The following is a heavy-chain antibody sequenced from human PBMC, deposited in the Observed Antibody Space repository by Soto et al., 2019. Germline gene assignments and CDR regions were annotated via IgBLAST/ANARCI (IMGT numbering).Heavy chain of an antibody. CDR2: IIPIFGTA. Sequence: QVQLVQSGAEVKKPGSSVKVSCKASGGTFSSYAISWVRQAPGQGLEWMGGIIPIFGTANYAQKFQGRVTITADESTSTGYMELSSLRSEDTAVYYCAIQNSPDYGDPNENWYFDLWGRGTLVTVAS. CDR3: AIQNSPDYGDPNENWYFDL. V-gene: IGHV1-69*12. J-gene: IGHJ2*01. CDR1: GGTFSSYA. D-gene: IGHD4-17*01.